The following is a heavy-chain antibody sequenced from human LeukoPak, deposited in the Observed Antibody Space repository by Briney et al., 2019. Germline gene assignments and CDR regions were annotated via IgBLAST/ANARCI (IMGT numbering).Heavy chain of an antibody. CDR3: ASRHYGSGSYP. Sequence: PSETLSLTCTVSGGSISSYYWSWIRQPPGKGLEWIGYIYYSGSTNYNPSLKSRVTISVDTSKNQFSLKLSSVTAADTAVYYCASRHYGSGSYPWGQGTLVTVSS. V-gene: IGHV4-59*12. CDR2: IYYSGST. J-gene: IGHJ5*02. D-gene: IGHD3-10*01. CDR1: GGSISSYY.